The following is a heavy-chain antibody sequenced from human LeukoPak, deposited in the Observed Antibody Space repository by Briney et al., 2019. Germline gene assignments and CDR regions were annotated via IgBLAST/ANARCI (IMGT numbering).Heavy chain of an antibody. Sequence: SETLSLTCSVSGGSISSYYWSWIRQPPGKGLEWIGYIYYSGSTNYNPSLKSRVTISVDTSKNQFSLKLSSVTAADTAVYYCARVDSTNWYEYRGYFDYWGQGTLVTVSS. D-gene: IGHD6-13*01. CDR2: IYYSGST. V-gene: IGHV4-59*01. CDR1: GGSISSYY. CDR3: ARVDSTNWYEYRGYFDY. J-gene: IGHJ4*02.